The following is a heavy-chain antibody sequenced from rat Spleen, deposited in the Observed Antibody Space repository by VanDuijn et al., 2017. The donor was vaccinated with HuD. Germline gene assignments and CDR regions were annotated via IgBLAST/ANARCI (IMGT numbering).Heavy chain of an antibody. CDR3: AKDRDGAYAFAH. CDR2: ISYDGSTT. V-gene: IGHV5-29*01. CDR1: GFTFSDYY. D-gene: IGHD1-11*01. J-gene: IGHJ3*01. Sequence: EVQLVESDGGLVQPGRSLKLSCAASGFTFSDYYMAWVRQAPTKGLEWVATISYDGSTTYYRDSVKGRFTISRDNTENTVYLQMNSLRSEDTATYSCAKDRDGAYAFAHWGQGTLVTVSS.